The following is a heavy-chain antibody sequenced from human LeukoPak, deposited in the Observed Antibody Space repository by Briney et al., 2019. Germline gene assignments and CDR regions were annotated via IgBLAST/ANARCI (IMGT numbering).Heavy chain of an antibody. D-gene: IGHD5-18*01. CDR3: ARDPQGGGYSTYYYGMDV. CDR2: ISSSSSYI. J-gene: IGHJ6*02. CDR1: GFTFSSYS. Sequence: GGSLRLSCAASGFTFSSYSMNWVRQAPGKGLEWVSSISSSSSYIYYADSVKGRFTISRDNAKNSLYLQMNSLRAEDTAVYYCARDPQGGGYSTYYYGMDVWGQGTTVTVSS. V-gene: IGHV3-21*01.